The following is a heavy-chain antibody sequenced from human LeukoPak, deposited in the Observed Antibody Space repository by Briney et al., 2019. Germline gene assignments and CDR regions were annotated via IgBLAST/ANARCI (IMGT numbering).Heavy chain of an antibody. CDR1: GGSFSGYY. CDR2: INHSGST. Sequence: PSETLSLTCAVYGGSFSGYYWSWIRQPPGKGLEWIGEINHSGSTNYNPSLKSRVTISVDTSKNQFSLKLSSVTAADTAVYYCARRTQDFIRYFDWLLIYFDYWGQGTLVTVSS. V-gene: IGHV4-34*01. CDR3: ARRTQDFIRYFDWLLIYFDY. D-gene: IGHD3-9*01. J-gene: IGHJ4*02.